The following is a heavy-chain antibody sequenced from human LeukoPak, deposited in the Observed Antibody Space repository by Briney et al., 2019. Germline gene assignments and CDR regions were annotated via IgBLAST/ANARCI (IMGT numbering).Heavy chain of an antibody. CDR1: GGSISSYY. Sequence: PSETLSLTCTVSGGSISSYYWSWIRQPPGKGLEWIGYMFYTGSTYYNPSLKSRVTISVDTSKNQFSLKLSSVTAADTAVYYCAREWAQPTRYFDWLLSFDPPDYWGQGTLVTVSS. V-gene: IGHV4-59*12. D-gene: IGHD3-9*01. CDR2: MFYTGST. J-gene: IGHJ4*02. CDR3: AREWAQPTRYFDWLLSFDPPDY.